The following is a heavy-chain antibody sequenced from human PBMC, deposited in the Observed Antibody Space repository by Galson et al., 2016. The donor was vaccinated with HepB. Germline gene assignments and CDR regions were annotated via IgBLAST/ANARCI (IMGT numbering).Heavy chain of an antibody. Sequence: SLRLSCAASGFIFSSYAMSWVRQAPGKGLEWVSSISGSGGSTYYADSVKGRFTISRDNSKKTLYVQMNSLRAEDTAVYYCAKEQWLGYSFDYWGQGILVTVSS. J-gene: IGHJ4*01. V-gene: IGHV3-23*01. CDR3: AKEQWLGYSFDY. CDR1: GFIFSSYA. CDR2: ISGSGGST. D-gene: IGHD6-19*01.